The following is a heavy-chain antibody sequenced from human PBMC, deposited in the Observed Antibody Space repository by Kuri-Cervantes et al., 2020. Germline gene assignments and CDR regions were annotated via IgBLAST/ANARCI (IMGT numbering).Heavy chain of an antibody. CDR3: ARRSVAGTGFDY. Sequence: ASVKVSCKASGYTFTSYAIHWVRQAPGQRLEWMGWINAGNGDTKYSQNLQGRVTFTRDISASTAYMDLSSLRSEDTAVYYCARRSVAGTGFDYWGQGTLVTVSS. D-gene: IGHD6-19*01. V-gene: IGHV1-3*01. J-gene: IGHJ4*02. CDR2: INAGNGDT. CDR1: GYTFTSYA.